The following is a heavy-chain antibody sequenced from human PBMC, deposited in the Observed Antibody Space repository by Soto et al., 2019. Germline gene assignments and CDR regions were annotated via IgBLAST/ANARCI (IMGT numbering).Heavy chain of an antibody. CDR1: GYTFTSYG. J-gene: IGHJ4*02. Sequence: QVQLVQSGAEVKKPGASVKVSCKASGYTFTSYGISWGRQAPGQGLEWMGWFSAYNGNTNSAQKLQGRVTMTTDTSTSTPYMELRSLRSDDTAVYYCARDRGSIAAAGPELGHFDYWCQGTLVTVSS. D-gene: IGHD6-13*01. V-gene: IGHV1-18*01. CDR3: ARDRGSIAAAGPELGHFDY. CDR2: FSAYNGNT.